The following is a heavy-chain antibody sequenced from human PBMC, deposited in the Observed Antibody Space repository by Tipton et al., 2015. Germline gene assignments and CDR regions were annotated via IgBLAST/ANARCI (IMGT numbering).Heavy chain of an antibody. CDR2: IYASGTT. Sequence: TLSLTCTLSGGFINPYYWSWIRQPAGKRLEWIGRIYASGTTNYNPSLKGRVTMSVDTSKNQFSLNLSSVTAADTAVYYCARAIGESVEPWLIRPRWFDSWGQGTLVTVSS. CDR1: GGFINPYY. D-gene: IGHD6-19*01. J-gene: IGHJ5*01. CDR3: ARAIGESVEPWLIRPRWFDS. V-gene: IGHV4-4*07.